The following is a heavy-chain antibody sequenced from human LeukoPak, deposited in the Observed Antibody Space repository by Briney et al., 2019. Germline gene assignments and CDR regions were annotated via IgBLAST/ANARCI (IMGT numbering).Heavy chain of an antibody. D-gene: IGHD2-2*01. Sequence: GGSLRLSCAASGFTFSSYAMSWVPQAPGKGLEWVSAISGSGGSTYYADSVKGRFTISRDNSKNTLYLQTNSLRAEDTAVYYCAKDWTPGGYCSSTSCARFGTFDYWGQGTLVTVSS. J-gene: IGHJ4*02. V-gene: IGHV3-23*01. CDR1: GFTFSSYA. CDR2: ISGSGGST. CDR3: AKDWTPGGYCSSTSCARFGTFDY.